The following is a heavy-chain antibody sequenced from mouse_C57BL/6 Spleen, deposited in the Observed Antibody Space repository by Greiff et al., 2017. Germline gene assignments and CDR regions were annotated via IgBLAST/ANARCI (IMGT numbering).Heavy chain of an antibody. D-gene: IGHD2-3*01. Sequence: VQLQQSGPGLVQPSQSLSITCTVSGFSLTSYGVHWVRQSPGKGLEWLGVIWSGGSTDYNAAFISRLSISKDNSKSQVFFKMNSLQADDTAIDYCARKGNDGYPSFAYWGQGTLVTVSA. V-gene: IGHV2-2*01. CDR1: GFSLTSYG. J-gene: IGHJ3*01. CDR2: IWSGGST. CDR3: ARKGNDGYPSFAY.